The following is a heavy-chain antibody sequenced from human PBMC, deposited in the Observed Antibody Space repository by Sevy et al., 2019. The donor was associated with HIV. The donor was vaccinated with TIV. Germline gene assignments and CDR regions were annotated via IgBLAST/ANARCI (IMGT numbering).Heavy chain of an antibody. J-gene: IGHJ6*03. CDR1: GYTFTSYG. V-gene: IGHV1-18*04. D-gene: IGHD6-19*01. CDR2: ISAYNGTT. Sequence: ASVKVSCKASGYTFTSYGISWVRQAPGQGLEWMGWISAYNGTTNYAQKLQGRVTMTTDTSTSTAYMELRSLRSDDTAVYYCARGNSSGWAYYYYYMDVWGKGTTVTVSS. CDR3: ARGNSSGWAYYYYYMDV.